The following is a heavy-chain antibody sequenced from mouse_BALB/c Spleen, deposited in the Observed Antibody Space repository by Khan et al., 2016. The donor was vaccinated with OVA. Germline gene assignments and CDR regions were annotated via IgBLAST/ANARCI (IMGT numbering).Heavy chain of an antibody. CDR3: ARRNYFGYTFAY. J-gene: IGHJ3*01. CDR2: ISPGSGDT. CDR1: GYTFTDFY. D-gene: IGHD1-2*01. Sequence: VQLQESGTELARPGASVNLSCKASGYTFTDFYINWVKQRSGQGLEWIGEISPGSGDTYYNEKFKGKATLTADKSSSTAYMPLSSLTSEASAVYFCARRNYFGYTFAYWGQGTLVTVSA. V-gene: IGHV1-77*01.